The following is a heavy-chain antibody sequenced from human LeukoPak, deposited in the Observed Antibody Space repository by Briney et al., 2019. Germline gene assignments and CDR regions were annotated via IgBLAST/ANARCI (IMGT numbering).Heavy chain of an antibody. CDR1: GGTFIRYA. J-gene: IGHJ6*03. V-gene: IGHV1-69*01. CDR3: ASGGVKPWLVYYYYMDV. D-gene: IGHD6-19*01. Sequence: SVKVSCKASGGTFIRYAISWVGQAAGQGLEWMGGIIPIFGTPNYAQKFQGRVTLPADESTSTAYMELSSLRSEDTAVYYCASGGVKPWLVYYYYMDVWGKGTTVTVSS. CDR2: IIPIFGTP.